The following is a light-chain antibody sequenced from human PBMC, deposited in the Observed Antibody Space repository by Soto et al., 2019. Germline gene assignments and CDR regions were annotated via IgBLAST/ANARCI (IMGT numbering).Light chain of an antibody. J-gene: IGKJ1*01. CDR2: KTS. V-gene: IGKV1-5*03. CDR3: QQYSTSSPWT. Sequence: DIPMTQSPSTLSASVGDRVSFTCRASQSINSWLAWYQQKPGKAPKLLIYKTSNLDSGVPSRFSGSGYGTDFTLTISSLQPDDFATYYCQQYSTSSPWTFGPGTKVEMK. CDR1: QSINSW.